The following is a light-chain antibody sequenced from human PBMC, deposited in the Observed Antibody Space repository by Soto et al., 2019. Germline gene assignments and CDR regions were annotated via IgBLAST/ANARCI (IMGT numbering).Light chain of an antibody. V-gene: IGKV1-17*01. CDR2: GTS. J-gene: IGKJ1*01. CDR1: LNIGDS. Sequence: GDRVTMTCRASLNIGDSLSWFQQKAGKPPTQLIYGTSALQSGVPVRFSGSASGTEFTLTISSLQPEDFATYYCLQHNSYPRTFGQGTMVDIK. CDR3: LQHNSYPRT.